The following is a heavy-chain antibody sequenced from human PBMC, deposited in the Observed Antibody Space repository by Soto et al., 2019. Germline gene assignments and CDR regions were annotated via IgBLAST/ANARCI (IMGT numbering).Heavy chain of an antibody. CDR1: GYIFTSNW. CDR2: IYPGDSDT. D-gene: IGHD3-22*01. CDR3: ARSSYDSRGYYYLDY. J-gene: IGHJ4*02. V-gene: IGHV5-51*01. Sequence: GESLKISCKGSGYIFTSNWIAWVRQMPGKGLEWMGIIYPGDSDTRYSPSFQGQVTISADKSISTAYVQWSSLQASDTAMYYCARSSYDSRGYYYLDYWGQGTLVTVSS.